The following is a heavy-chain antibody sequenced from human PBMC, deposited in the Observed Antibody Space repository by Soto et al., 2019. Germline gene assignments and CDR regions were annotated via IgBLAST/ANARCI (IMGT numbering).Heavy chain of an antibody. CDR2: ISSSGTTI. Sequence: GGSLRLSCVASEFTFSSYEMNLVRQAPGKGLEWVSYISSSGTTIYCTDSVKGRFTISRDNAKKSLYLQMNSLRAEDTAVYYCVRFRGAEYGPGDYWCQGRXVTVSS. CDR1: EFTFSSYE. V-gene: IGHV3-48*03. J-gene: IGHJ4*02. CDR3: VRFRGAEYGPGDY. D-gene: IGHD3-10*01.